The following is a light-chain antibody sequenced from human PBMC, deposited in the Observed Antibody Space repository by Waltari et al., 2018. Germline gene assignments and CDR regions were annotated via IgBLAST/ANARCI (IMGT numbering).Light chain of an antibody. CDR3: SSYTSSSTLV. CDR1: SSDVGGYNY. J-gene: IGLJ3*02. Sequence: QSALTQPASVSGSPVQSINISCTGTSSDVGGYNYVSWYQQHPGKAPKLMIYDVSNRPSGVSNRFSGSKSGNTASLTISGLQAEDEADYYCSSYTSSSTLVFGGGTKLTVL. V-gene: IGLV2-14*01. CDR2: DVS.